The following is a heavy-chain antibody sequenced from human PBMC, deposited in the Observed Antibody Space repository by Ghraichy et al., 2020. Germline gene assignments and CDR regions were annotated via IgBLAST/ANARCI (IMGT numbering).Heavy chain of an antibody. J-gene: IGHJ4*02. D-gene: IGHD6-19*01. V-gene: IGHV3-33*01. Sequence: GGSLRLSCAASGFTFSSYGMHWVRQAPGKGLEWVAVIWYDGSNKYYADSVKGRFTISRDNSKNTLYLQMNSLRAEDTAVYYCARELRKAVAGLDYWGQGTLVTVSS. CDR1: GFTFSSYG. CDR2: IWYDGSNK. CDR3: ARELRKAVAGLDY.